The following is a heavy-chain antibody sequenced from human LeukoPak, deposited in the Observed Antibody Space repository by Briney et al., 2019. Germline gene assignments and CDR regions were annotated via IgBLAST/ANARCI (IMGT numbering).Heavy chain of an antibody. CDR1: GFIFSSYG. V-gene: IGHV3-33*07. D-gene: IGHD3-10*01. J-gene: IGHJ5*02. Sequence: GRSLRLSCAASGFIFSSYGMYWVRQAPGKRLEWVALIWFDGSNKYYADSVKGRFTISRDNSENTLYLQMNGLTAEDTAMYYCARDSYQDYYGRFDPWGQGTLVIVSS. CDR3: ARDSYQDYYGRFDP. CDR2: IWFDGSNK.